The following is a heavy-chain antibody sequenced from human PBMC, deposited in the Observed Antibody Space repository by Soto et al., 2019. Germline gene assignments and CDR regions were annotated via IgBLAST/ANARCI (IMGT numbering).Heavy chain of an antibody. CDR2: INPSGGST. D-gene: IGHD3-10*01. V-gene: IGHV1-46*01. CDR3: ARVDRGGAYGMDV. CDR1: GYTFTSYY. Sequence: SGYTFTSYYMHWVRQAPGQGLEWMGIINPSGGSTSYAQKFQGRVTMTRDTSTSTVYMELSSLRSEDTAVYYCARVDRGGAYGMDVWGQGTTVTVSS. J-gene: IGHJ6*02.